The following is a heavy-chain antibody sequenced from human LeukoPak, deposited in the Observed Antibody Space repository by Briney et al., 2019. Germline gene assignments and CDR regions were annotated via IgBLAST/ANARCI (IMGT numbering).Heavy chain of an antibody. Sequence: GGSLRLSCAASGFTVSSNYMSWVRQAPGKGLEWVSVIYSGGSTYYADSVKGRFTISRDNSKNTLFLQMNSLRAEDTAVYYCARGAPGYYYMDVWGKGTTVTVSS. J-gene: IGHJ6*03. CDR2: IYSGGST. CDR3: ARGAPGYYYMDV. V-gene: IGHV3-53*01. CDR1: GFTVSSNY.